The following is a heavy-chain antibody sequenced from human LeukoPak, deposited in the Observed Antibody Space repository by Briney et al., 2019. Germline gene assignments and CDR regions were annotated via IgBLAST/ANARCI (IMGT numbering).Heavy chain of an antibody. J-gene: IGHJ4*02. Sequence: GASVKVSCKASGYTFTSYAMNWVRQAPGQGLEWMGWINPNSGGTNYAQKFQGRVTMTRDTSISTAYMELSRLRSDDTAMYYCAREHGTTWYYFDYWGQGTLVTVSS. CDR3: AREHGTTWYYFDY. V-gene: IGHV1-2*02. D-gene: IGHD1-7*01. CDR1: GYTFTSYA. CDR2: INPNSGGT.